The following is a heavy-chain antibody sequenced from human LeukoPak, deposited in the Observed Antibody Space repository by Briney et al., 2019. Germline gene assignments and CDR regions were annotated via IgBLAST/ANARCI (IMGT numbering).Heavy chain of an antibody. D-gene: IGHD3-3*01. CDR2: INNDGGST. V-gene: IGHV3-74*01. CDR3: ARGESLSYDFWSGVYYYYYMDV. CDR1: GFTFSRYW. Sequence: GGSLRLSCAASGFTFSRYWMHWVRQAPGKGLVWVSHINNDGGSTTYADSVKGRFTISRDNAKNTLYLQMNSLRAGDTAVYYCARGESLSYDFWSGVYYYYYMDVWGKGTTVTVSS. J-gene: IGHJ6*03.